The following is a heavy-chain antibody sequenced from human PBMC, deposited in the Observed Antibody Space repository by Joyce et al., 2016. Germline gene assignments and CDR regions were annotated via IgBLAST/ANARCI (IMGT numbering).Heavy chain of an antibody. V-gene: IGHV1-69*08. J-gene: IGHJ3*01. CDR2: IIPVLNKP. CDR3: ARDWVVTPMARTFDL. CDR1: GGAFSGYT. D-gene: IGHD2-21*02. Sequence: QVQLVQSGAEVKKPGSSVKVSCKASGGAFSGYTVSWIRQAPGQGLQWMGRIIPVLNKPDCAQKFQGRVTITLDKSTSTAYLEVRSLRSEDSALYYCARDWVVTPMARTFDLWGQGTMVTVST.